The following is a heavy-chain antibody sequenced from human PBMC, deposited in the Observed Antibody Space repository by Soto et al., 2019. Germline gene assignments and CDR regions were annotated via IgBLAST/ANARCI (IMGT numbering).Heavy chain of an antibody. CDR2: MSFEGSNE. D-gene: IGHD1-1*01. CDR1: GFAFSNYG. CDR3: ARDRGLETTIDY. J-gene: IGHJ4*02. Sequence: GGSLRLSCVASGFAFSNYGMHWVRQAPGKGLEWVAVMSFEGSNEYYADSVKGRFTVSRDNSKNTLYLQMNSLRAEDTAVYYCARDRGLETTIDYWGQGTLVTVSS. V-gene: IGHV3-30*03.